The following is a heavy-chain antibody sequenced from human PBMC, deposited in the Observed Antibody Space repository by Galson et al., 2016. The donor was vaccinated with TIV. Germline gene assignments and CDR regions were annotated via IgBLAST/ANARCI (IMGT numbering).Heavy chain of an antibody. CDR3: ATVSVRGAYICDDAWGSSRSDAVGI. J-gene: IGHJ3*02. Sequence: VKVSCKVSGYTFTDYYMHWVQQAPGKGLEWMGLVDPEDGETIYVEKFQGRVTITADTSTDTAYMELSSLRSEDTAVYYCATVSVRGAYICDDAWGSSRSDAVGIWGQGTMVTVSS. CDR2: VDPEDGET. CDR1: GYTFTDYY. D-gene: IGHD3-16*02. V-gene: IGHV1-69-2*01.